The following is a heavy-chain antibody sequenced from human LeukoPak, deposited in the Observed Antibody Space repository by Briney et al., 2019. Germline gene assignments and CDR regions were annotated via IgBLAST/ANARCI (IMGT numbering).Heavy chain of an antibody. J-gene: IGHJ5*02. Sequence: GGSLRLSCAASGFTFSSYSMHWVRQAPGKGLEWVSSISSSSSYIYCADSVKGRFTISRDNAKNSLYLQMNSLRAEDTAVYYCAGVRGDITIFGVVIIPWFDPWGQGTLVTVSS. V-gene: IGHV3-21*01. D-gene: IGHD3-3*01. CDR2: ISSSSSYI. CDR1: GFTFSSYS. CDR3: AGVRGDITIFGVVIIPWFDP.